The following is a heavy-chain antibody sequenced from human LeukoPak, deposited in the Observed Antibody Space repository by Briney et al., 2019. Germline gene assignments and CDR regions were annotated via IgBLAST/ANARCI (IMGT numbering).Heavy chain of an antibody. CDR1: GITFSNYV. V-gene: IGHV3-30*04. CDR2: MLKDGGGE. Sequence: PGRSLRLSCAASGITFSNYVLHWVRQAPVRGLEWVANMLKDGGGENYADSVKGRFTISRDNSKNTLYLQMDSLRAEDTAVYYCATEKGVWDAFGIWGQGTMVTVSS. D-gene: IGHD3-10*01. J-gene: IGHJ3*02. CDR3: ATEKGVWDAFGI.